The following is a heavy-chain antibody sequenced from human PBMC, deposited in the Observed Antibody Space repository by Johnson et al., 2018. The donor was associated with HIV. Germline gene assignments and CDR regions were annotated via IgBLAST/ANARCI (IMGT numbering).Heavy chain of an antibody. D-gene: IGHD4-17*01. CDR1: GFTFSSYG. CDR3: ARMTTTVNHHDAFDI. CDR2: IRYDGSNK. V-gene: IGHV3-30*02. Sequence: QVQLVESGGGLIQPGGSLRLSCAASGFTFSSYGMHWVRQAPGKGLEWVAFIRYDGSNKYYADSVKGRFTISRDNSKNTLYLQMNSLRAEDTAVYYCARMTTTVNHHDAFDIRGQGTMVTVSS. J-gene: IGHJ3*02.